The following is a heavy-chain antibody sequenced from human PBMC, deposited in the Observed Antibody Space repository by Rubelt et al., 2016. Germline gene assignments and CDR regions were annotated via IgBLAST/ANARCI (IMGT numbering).Heavy chain of an antibody. CDR3: ARHLYDTYYYNAMYV. D-gene: IGHD3-22*01. CDR2: INHSGST. Sequence: QVQLQQWGAGLLKPSETLSLICAVYGGSFGDNYWSWIRQPPGKGLEWIGEINHSGSTNYNPSLKSRVTISVDTSKNQFSLKLGSVTAADTAVYYCARHLYDTYYYNAMYVWGQGTTVTVSS. J-gene: IGHJ6*02. CDR1: GGSFGDNY. V-gene: IGHV4-34*01.